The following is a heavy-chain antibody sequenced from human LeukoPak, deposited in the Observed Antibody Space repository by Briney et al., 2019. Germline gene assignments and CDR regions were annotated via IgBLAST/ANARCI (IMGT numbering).Heavy chain of an antibody. J-gene: IGHJ4*02. V-gene: IGHV3-30*02. CDR3: AKDSGYDFWSGYYSPFDY. CDR1: GFTFSSYG. CDR2: IRYDGSNK. Sequence: GGSLRLSCAASGFTFSSYGMHWVRQAPGKGLEWVAFIRYDGSNKYYADSVKGRFTISRDNSKNTPYLQMNSLRAEDTAVYYCAKDSGYDFWSGYYSPFDYWGQGTLVTVSS. D-gene: IGHD3-3*01.